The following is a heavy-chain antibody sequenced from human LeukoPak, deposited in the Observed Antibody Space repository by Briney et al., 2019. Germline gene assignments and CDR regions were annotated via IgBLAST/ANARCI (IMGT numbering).Heavy chain of an antibody. Sequence: PSGTLSLTCAVSGGSISSSNWWSWVRQPPGKGLEWIGEIYHSGSTNYNPSLKSRVAISVDKSKNQFSLKLSSVTAADTAVYYCARDWSSGSYSPLDYWGQGTLVTVSS. CDR1: GGSISSSNW. V-gene: IGHV4-4*02. CDR3: ARDWSSGSYSPLDY. CDR2: IYHSGST. D-gene: IGHD3-10*01. J-gene: IGHJ4*02.